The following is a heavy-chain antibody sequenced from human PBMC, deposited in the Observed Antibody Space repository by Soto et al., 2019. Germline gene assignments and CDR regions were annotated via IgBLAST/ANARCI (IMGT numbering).Heavy chain of an antibody. V-gene: IGHV1-8*01. CDR3: ARGFYNWNYVGAY. J-gene: IGHJ4*02. D-gene: IGHD1-7*01. Sequence: QVQLVQSGAEVKKPGASVKVSCRTSGYTFTSYDITWVRQATGQGLEWVGWMNPNSGSTGYAQKFQGRVTMTRNTSISTAYMELSSLRSEDTAVYYCARGFYNWNYVGAYWGQGTLVTVSS. CDR1: GYTFTSYD. CDR2: MNPNSGST.